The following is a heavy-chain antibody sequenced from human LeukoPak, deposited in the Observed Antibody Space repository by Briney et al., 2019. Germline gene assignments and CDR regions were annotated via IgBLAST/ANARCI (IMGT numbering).Heavy chain of an antibody. CDR2: ISTTSSHI. J-gene: IGHJ4*02. V-gene: IGHV3-21*01. Sequence: GSLKLSCAASGFTFSSYSMNWGRQAPGKGLEWVSSISTTSSHIYYADSVKGRFTISRDNAKNSLYLQMNSLRAEDMAVYYCARGIVATTAFDYWGQGTLVTVSS. CDR1: GFTFSSYS. D-gene: IGHD5-12*01. CDR3: ARGIVATTAFDY.